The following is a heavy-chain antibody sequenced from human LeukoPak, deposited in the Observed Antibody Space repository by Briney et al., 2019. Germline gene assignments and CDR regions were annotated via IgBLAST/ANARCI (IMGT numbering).Heavy chain of an antibody. V-gene: IGHV4-31*03. CDR3: ARDREGYCSSTSCYARGLDYYYYGMDV. CDR1: GGSISSGGYY. Sequence: PSETLSLTCTVSGGSISSGGYYWSWIRQHPGKGLEWIGYIYYSGCTYYNPSLKSRVTISVDTSKNQFSLKLSSVTAADTAVYYCARDREGYCSSTSCYARGLDYYYYGMDVWGQGTTVTVSS. J-gene: IGHJ6*02. D-gene: IGHD2-2*01. CDR2: IYYSGCT.